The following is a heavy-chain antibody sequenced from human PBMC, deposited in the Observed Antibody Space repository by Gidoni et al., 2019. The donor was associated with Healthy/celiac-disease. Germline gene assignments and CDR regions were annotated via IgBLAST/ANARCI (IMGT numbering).Heavy chain of an antibody. Sequence: QVQLVESGGGVVQPGRSLRLSCAASGFTFSSYAMHWVRQAPGKGLEWVAVISYDGSNKYYADSVKGRFTISRDNSKNTLYLQMNSLRAEDTAVYYCARDRAGYSGYDFYYYGMDVWGQGTTVTVSS. V-gene: IGHV3-30*04. CDR2: ISYDGSNK. D-gene: IGHD5-12*01. CDR1: GFTFSSYA. J-gene: IGHJ6*02. CDR3: ARDRAGYSGYDFYYYGMDV.